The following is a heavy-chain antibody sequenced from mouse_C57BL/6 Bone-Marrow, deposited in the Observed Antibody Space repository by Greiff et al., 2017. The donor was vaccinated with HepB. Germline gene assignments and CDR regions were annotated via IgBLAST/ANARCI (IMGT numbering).Heavy chain of an antibody. D-gene: IGHD1-1*01. V-gene: IGHV1-81*01. CDR3: ARSCYWAMDY. Sequence: VQLQQSGAELARPGASVKLSCKASGYTFTSYGISWVKQRTGQGLEWVGEIYPRSGNTYYNERFKGKATLTADKSSSTAYMELRSLTSEDSAVYFCARSCYWAMDYWGQGTSVTVSS. J-gene: IGHJ4*01. CDR1: GYTFTSYG. CDR2: IYPRSGNT.